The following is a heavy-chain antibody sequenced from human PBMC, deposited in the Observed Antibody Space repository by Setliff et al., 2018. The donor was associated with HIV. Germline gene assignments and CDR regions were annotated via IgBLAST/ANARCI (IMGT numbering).Heavy chain of an antibody. V-gene: IGHV4-39*07. CDR2: IYYSGST. D-gene: IGHD3-10*01. Sequence: SETLSLTCTVSGGSISSSSYYWGWIRQPPGKGLEWIGSIYYSGSTYYNPSLKSRVTISVDTSKNQFSLKLSSVTAAGTAVYYCARDRHGSGSYYSDYWGQGTLVTVSS. CDR3: ARDRHGSGSYYSDY. J-gene: IGHJ4*02. CDR1: GGSISSSSYY.